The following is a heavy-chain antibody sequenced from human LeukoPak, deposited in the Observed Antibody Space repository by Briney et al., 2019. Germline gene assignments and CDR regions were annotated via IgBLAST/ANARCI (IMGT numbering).Heavy chain of an antibody. CDR3: AREGSGSYNGAFDI. J-gene: IGHJ3*02. Sequence: PGGSLRLSCAASGFTFSRYSMSWVRQAPGKGLEWVSSISSSSSYIYYADSVKGRFTISRDNAKNSLYLQMNSLRAEDTAVYYCAREGSGSYNGAFDIWGQGTMVTVSS. CDR2: ISSSSSYI. V-gene: IGHV3-21*01. D-gene: IGHD1-26*01. CDR1: GFTFSRYS.